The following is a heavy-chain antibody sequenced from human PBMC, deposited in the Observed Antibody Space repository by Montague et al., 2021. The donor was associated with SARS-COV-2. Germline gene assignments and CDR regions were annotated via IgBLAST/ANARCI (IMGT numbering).Heavy chain of an antibody. V-gene: IGHV4-59*02. D-gene: IGHD1-14*01. CDR3: ARETMTADAFDI. Sequence: SETQSLTCTVSGASVSSSDWGWIRQSPGKGLEWIGYFYSVGSTDYNPSLKSRVTISRDTSKNQFSLKVRSVTAADTAIYYCARETMTADAFDIWGQGTMVTVSS. CDR1: GASVSSSD. CDR2: FYSVGST. J-gene: IGHJ3*02.